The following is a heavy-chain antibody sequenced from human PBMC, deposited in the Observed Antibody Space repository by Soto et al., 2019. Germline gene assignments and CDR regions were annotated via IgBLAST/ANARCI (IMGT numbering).Heavy chain of an antibody. Sequence: SETLSLTCTVSCGSISSSSYYWGWIRQPPGKGLEWIGSIYYSGSTYYNPSLKSRVTISVDTSKNQFSLKLSSVTAADTAVYYCARQGLPLDYYYYGMDVWGQGTTVTVSS. D-gene: IGHD5-12*01. CDR3: ARQGLPLDYYYYGMDV. CDR2: IYYSGST. CDR1: CGSISSSSYY. V-gene: IGHV4-39*01. J-gene: IGHJ6*02.